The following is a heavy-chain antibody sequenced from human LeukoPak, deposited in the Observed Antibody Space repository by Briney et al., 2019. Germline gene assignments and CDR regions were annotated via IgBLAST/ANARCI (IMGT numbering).Heavy chain of an antibody. V-gene: IGHV4-59*01. Sequence: SETLSLTCTVSGGSISSYYWNWIRQPPGKGLEWIGYVDHTGSTNFNPSLNGRVSISRDTSKNLFSLRLRSVTAADTAVYFCARGRVSSSTWYSTYYYYFYMDVWGKGTTVTVSS. CDR2: VDHTGST. CDR3: ARGRVSSSTWYSTYYYYFYMDV. CDR1: GGSISSYY. J-gene: IGHJ6*03. D-gene: IGHD1-1*01.